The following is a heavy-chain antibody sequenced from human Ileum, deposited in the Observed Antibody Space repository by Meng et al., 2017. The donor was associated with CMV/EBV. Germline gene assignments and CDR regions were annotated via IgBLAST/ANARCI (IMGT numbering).Heavy chain of an antibody. CDR3: AHRRRENIVTSGFDD. D-gene: IGHD4-11*01. CDR2: IYWNEGK. J-gene: IGHJ4*02. Sequence: SGPTLVKPTQTLTLTCTFPGFSLTTPGVGVGWIRQPPRNALEWVALIYWNEGKPCSPSLQSRLTITKATSKNQVVLTMINMDPADTATYFCAHRRRENIVTSGFDDWGQGTLVTVSS. CDR1: GFSLTTPGVG. V-gene: IGHV2-5*01.